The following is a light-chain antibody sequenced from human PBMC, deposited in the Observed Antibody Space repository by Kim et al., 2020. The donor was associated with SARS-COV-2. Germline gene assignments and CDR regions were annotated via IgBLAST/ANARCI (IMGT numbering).Light chain of an antibody. J-gene: IGLJ1*01. V-gene: IGLV2-14*01. CDR1: SSDVGGDNY. CDR3: SSYTSSSTLV. CDR2: EVS. Sequence: GQPSTMSATGTSSDVGGDNYVSWDQQHPGKAPKRMIYEVSNRPSGVSNRFAGAKSGNTASLTISGLQAEDEADYYCSSYTSSSTLVFGTGTKVTVL.